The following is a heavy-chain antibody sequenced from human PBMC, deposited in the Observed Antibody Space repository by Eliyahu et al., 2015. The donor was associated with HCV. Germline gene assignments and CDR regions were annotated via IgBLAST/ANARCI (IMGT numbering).Heavy chain of an antibody. V-gene: IGHV3-7*01. Sequence: EVQLVESGGRLVQPGGSLRLSCAASGFTFSNYYMNWVRQAPGKGXEWVAXIKGDASETXYVDSVKGRFTISRDNDENSVYLQIESLRAEDTAMYYCARENMIEVGGFDIWGQVTMVTVSS. D-gene: IGHD3-22*01. CDR1: GFTFSNYY. CDR3: ARENMIEVGGFDI. CDR2: IKGDASET. J-gene: IGHJ3*02.